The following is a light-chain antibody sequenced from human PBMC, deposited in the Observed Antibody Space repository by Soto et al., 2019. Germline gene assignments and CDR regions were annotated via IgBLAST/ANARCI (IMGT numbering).Light chain of an antibody. V-gene: IGKV3-20*01. CDR3: QQSGSSPWT. CDR1: QSVSRNY. Sequence: EIVFTQSPSTLSLSPGERATLSCRASQSVSRNYLVWYQQKPGQAPRLLIYGASSRATGIPDRFSGSGSGTDFTLTISKLEPEDFAVYYCQQSGSSPWTFGQGTKVDI. J-gene: IGKJ1*01. CDR2: GAS.